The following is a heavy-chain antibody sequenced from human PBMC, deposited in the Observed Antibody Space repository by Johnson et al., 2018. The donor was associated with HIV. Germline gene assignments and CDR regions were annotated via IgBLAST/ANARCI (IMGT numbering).Heavy chain of an antibody. D-gene: IGHD1-26*01. CDR2: IGTAGDT. CDR1: GFTFSSYD. J-gene: IGHJ3*02. CDR3: ARASAATKGNAFDI. V-gene: IGHV3-13*01. Sequence: VQLVESGGGVVQPGRSLRLSCAASGFTFSSYDMHWVRQATGKGLEWVSAIGTAGDTYYPGSVKGRFTISRENAKNSLYLQMNSLRDEDTALYYCARASAATKGNAFDIWGQGTMVTVSS.